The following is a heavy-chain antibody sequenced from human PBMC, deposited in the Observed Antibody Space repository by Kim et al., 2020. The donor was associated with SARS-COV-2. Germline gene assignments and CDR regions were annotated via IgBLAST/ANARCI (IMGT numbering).Heavy chain of an antibody. CDR3: VKGAWLDY. V-gene: IGHV3-23*01. Sequence: DGSTYAESVKGRFTVSRDSARNTLYLQKKSLRAEDTAVYYGVKGAWLDYWGPGTLVTVSS. CDR2: DGST. D-gene: IGHD5-12*01. J-gene: IGHJ4*02.